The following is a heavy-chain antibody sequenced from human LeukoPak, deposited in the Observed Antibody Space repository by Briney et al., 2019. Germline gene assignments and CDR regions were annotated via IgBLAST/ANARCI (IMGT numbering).Heavy chain of an antibody. J-gene: IGHJ5*02. CDR2: IYYSGST. V-gene: IGHV4-30-4*01. D-gene: IGHD2-15*01. Sequence: SQTLSLTCTVSGGSISSGDYYWSWIRQPPGKGLEWIGYIYYSGSTYYNPSLKSRVTISVDTSKNQFSLKLSSMTAADTAVYYCARGVGCSGGSCYGLFWFDPWGQGTLVTVSS. CDR3: ARGVGCSGGSCYGLFWFDP. CDR1: GGSISSGDYY.